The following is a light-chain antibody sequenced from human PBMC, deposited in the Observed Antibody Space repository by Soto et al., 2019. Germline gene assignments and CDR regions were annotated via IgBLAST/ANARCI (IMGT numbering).Light chain of an antibody. V-gene: IGKV3-15*01. CDR3: QQYNNWPTT. Sequence: TQSPSTLYLSPGERATLSCLASQSVNRYLVWYQQKPGQAPRLLIYGASTRATGIPARFSGSGSGTEFTLTISSLQSEDFAVYYCQQYNNWPTTFGQGTKVDIK. CDR2: GAS. CDR1: QSVNRY. J-gene: IGKJ1*01.